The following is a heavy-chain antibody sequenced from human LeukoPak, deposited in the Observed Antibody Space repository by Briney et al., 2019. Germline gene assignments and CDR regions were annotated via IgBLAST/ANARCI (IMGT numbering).Heavy chain of an antibody. CDR1: GGSISSYY. CDR3: AGTEYYYDSSGYAFDI. J-gene: IGHJ3*02. CDR2: IYYSGST. V-gene: IGHV4-59*08. Sequence: PSETLSLTCTVSGGSISSYYWSWIRQPPGKGLEWIGYIYYSGSTNYNPSLKSRVTISVDTSKNQFSLKLSSVTAADTAVYYCAGTEYYYDSSGYAFDIWGQGTMVTVSS. D-gene: IGHD3-22*01.